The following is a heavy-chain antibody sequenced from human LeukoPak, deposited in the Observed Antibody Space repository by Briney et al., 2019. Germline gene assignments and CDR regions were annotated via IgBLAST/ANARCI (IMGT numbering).Heavy chain of an antibody. CDR2: IYYSGST. CDR1: GGSISSSSYY. D-gene: IGHD2-15*01. J-gene: IGHJ5*02. V-gene: IGHV4-39*07. CDR3: ARDRRCSGGSCYPWFDP. Sequence: SETLSLTCTVSGGSISSSSYYWGWIRQPPGKGLEWIGSIYYSGSTYYNPSLKSRVTISVDTSKNQFSLKLSSVTAADTAVYYCARDRRCSGGSCYPWFDPWGQGTLVTVSS.